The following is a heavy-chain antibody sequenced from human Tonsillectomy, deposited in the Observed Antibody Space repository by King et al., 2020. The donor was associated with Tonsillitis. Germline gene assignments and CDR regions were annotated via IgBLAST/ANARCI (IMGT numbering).Heavy chain of an antibody. CDR2: ISAYNGNT. Sequence: VQLVESGAEVKKPGASVKVSCKASGYTFTSYGISWVRQAPGQGLEWMGWISAYNGNTNYAQKFQGRVTMTTDTSTSTVYMELRSLRSDDTAVYYCASSITLVLPYYYYMYVWGKGTTVTVSS. J-gene: IGHJ6*03. D-gene: IGHD3-10*01. CDR1: GYTFTSYG. V-gene: IGHV1-18*01. CDR3: ASSITLVLPYYYYMYV.